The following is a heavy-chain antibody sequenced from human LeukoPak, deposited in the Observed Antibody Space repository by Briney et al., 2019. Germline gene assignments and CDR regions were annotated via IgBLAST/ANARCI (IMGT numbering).Heavy chain of an antibody. CDR1: GGSISSGDNY. D-gene: IGHD3-22*01. CDR2: ILYSGNT. CDR3: ARGSNYYDSSGYFDY. V-gene: IGHV4-30-4*01. Sequence: PSETLSLTCTVSGGSISSGDNYWRWIRQPPGKGLEWIGYILYSGNTYYNSSLKSRVILSVDTSKNQFSLKLRSVTAADTAVYYCARGSNYYDSSGYFDYWGQGTLVTVSS. J-gene: IGHJ4*02.